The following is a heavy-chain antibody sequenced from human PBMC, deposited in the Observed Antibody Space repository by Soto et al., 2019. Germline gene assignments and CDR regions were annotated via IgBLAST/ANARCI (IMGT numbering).Heavy chain of an antibody. J-gene: IGHJ4*01. D-gene: IGHD1-1*01. CDR3: ATGVGTGTIPLLDYGDY. CDR2: INPNGGGT. CDR1: GYTFTGFY. Sequence: GASVTVSCKASGYTFTGFYIQWVRQAPGQGLEWMGWINPNGGGTNYARQFQGRVTMTRDTSISTAFMELSRLRSDDTAVYYCATGVGTGTIPLLDYGDYWG. V-gene: IGHV1-2*02.